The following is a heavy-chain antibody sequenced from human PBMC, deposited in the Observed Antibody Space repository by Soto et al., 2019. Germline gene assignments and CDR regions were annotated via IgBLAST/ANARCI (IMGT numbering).Heavy chain of an antibody. Sequence: SLRLSCAASGFSFSTYWMSWVRQAPGKGLEWVANIKQDGSDKYYGVSVKGRFTISRDNAKNSLYLQMNNLRVEDTAVYICAREGYSYGTYFDYWGQGTLVTVSS. CDR3: AREGYSYGTYFDY. D-gene: IGHD5-18*01. CDR1: GFSFSTYW. V-gene: IGHV3-7*01. CDR2: IKQDGSDK. J-gene: IGHJ4*02.